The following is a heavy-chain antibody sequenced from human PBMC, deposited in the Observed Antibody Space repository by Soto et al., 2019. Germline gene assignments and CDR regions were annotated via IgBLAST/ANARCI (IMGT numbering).Heavy chain of an antibody. Sequence: QVQLVESGGGVVQPGRSLSLSCAASGFTFSSYGMHWVRQAPGKGLEWVAVISYDGSNKYYADSVKGRFTISRDNSKNTLYLQMNSLRAEDTGVYYCAKDYGSGPVDYWGQGTLVTVSS. CDR2: ISYDGSNK. CDR3: AKDYGSGPVDY. D-gene: IGHD3-10*01. V-gene: IGHV3-30*18. J-gene: IGHJ4*02. CDR1: GFTFSSYG.